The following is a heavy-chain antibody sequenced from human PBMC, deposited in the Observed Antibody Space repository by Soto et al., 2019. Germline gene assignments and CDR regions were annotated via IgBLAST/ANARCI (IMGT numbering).Heavy chain of an antibody. CDR3: ARDVSVVTHTVPYYYYGMDV. J-gene: IGHJ6*02. CDR1: GFTFSSYA. Sequence: GGSLRLSCAASGFTFSSYAMHWVRQAPGKGLEWVAVISYDGSNKYYADSVKGRFTISRDNSKNTLYLQMNSLRAEDTAVYYCARDVSVVTHTVPYYYYGMDVWGQGTTVTVSS. V-gene: IGHV3-30-3*01. CDR2: ISYDGSNK. D-gene: IGHD3-22*01.